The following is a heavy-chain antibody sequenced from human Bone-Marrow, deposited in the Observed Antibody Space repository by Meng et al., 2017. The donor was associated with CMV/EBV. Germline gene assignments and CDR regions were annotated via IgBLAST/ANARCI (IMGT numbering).Heavy chain of an antibody. J-gene: IGHJ6*02. Sequence: GGSLRLSCAVSGFSVSSDYMNWVRQAPGKGLEWVSVIYPAGSTYYADSVKVRFTISRDSSNNTLHLQMNSLRAEDTAVYYCAIVSGSYYYFGMDGWGQGTTVTVSS. CDR3: AIVSGSYYYFGMDG. V-gene: IGHV3-53*01. CDR2: IYPAGST. D-gene: IGHD2-15*01. CDR1: GFSVSSDY.